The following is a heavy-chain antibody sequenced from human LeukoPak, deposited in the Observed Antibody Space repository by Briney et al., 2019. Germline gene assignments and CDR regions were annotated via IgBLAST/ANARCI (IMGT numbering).Heavy chain of an antibody. V-gene: IGHV3-21*01. CDR1: GFTFSSYS. CDR3: ARERGYCSSTSFYQYAFDI. CDR2: ISSSSSYI. J-gene: IGHJ3*02. D-gene: IGHD2-2*01. Sequence: PGGPLRLSCAASGFTFSSYSMNWVRQAPRKGLDGVSSISSSSSYIYYADSVKGRFTISRDNAKNSLYLQMNSLRAENTAVYYCARERGYCSSTSFYQYAFDIWGQGTMVTVSS.